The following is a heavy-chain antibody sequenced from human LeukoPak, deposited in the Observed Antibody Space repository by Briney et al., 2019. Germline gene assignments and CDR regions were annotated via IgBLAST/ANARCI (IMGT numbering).Heavy chain of an antibody. V-gene: IGHV2-5*01. J-gene: IGHJ4*02. CDR2: IYWNDDK. CDR1: GFSLTTSGVG. CDR3: AHSPLWFGSYYFDY. Sequence: KESRPTLVKPTQTLTLTCTFSGFSLTTSGVGVGWIRQPPGKALEWLALIYWNDDKRFSPSLRSRLTVTKDTSRNQVVLTMTNIDPVDTATYYCAHSPLWFGSYYFDYWGQGTLVTVSS. D-gene: IGHD3-10*01.